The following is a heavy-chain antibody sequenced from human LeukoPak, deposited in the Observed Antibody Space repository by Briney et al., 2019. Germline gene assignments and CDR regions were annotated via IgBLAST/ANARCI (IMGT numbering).Heavy chain of an antibody. V-gene: IGHV1-8*01. Sequence: ASVKVSCKASGYTFTSYDINWVRQATGQGLEWMGWMNPNSGNTGYAQKFQGRVTITADESTSTAYMELSSLRSEDTAVYYCARESRPYYGSGRNYMDVWGKGTTVTISS. D-gene: IGHD3-10*01. J-gene: IGHJ6*03. CDR2: MNPNSGNT. CDR3: ARESRPYYGSGRNYMDV. CDR1: GYTFTSYD.